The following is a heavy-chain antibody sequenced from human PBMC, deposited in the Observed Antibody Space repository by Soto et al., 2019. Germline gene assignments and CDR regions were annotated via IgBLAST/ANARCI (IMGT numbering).Heavy chain of an antibody. CDR1: GFTFSSYS. Sequence: PGGSLRLSCAASGFTFSSYSMNWVRQAPGKGLEWVADISNNSSNKYYADSVKGRFTISRDNSKNTLYLQMNSLRAEDTAVYYCARPRERKVAYYFDYWGQGTLVTVSS. CDR3: ARPRERKVAYYFDY. J-gene: IGHJ4*02. V-gene: IGHV3-48*01. CDR2: ISNNSSNK. D-gene: IGHD2-15*01.